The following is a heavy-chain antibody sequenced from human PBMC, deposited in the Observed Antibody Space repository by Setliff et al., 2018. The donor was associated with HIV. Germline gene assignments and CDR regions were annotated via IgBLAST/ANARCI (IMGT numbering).Heavy chain of an antibody. J-gene: IGHJ4*02. D-gene: IGHD1-7*01. CDR3: ARHPNEEAQRNYKFDS. CDR2: ISHGGRS. Sequence: PGEELEWIGEISHGGRSTYNPSLKTRATISLDTSRKQFSLRLSSVTATDTAFYYRARHPNEEAQRNYKFDSWGQGTLVTVSS. V-gene: IGHV4-34*01.